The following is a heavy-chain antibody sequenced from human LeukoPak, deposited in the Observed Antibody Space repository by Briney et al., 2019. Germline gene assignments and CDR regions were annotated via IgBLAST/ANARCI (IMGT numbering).Heavy chain of an antibody. CDR2: ISYDGSNK. J-gene: IGHJ4*02. Sequence: PGGSLRLSCAASGFTFSSYAMHWVRQAPGKGLEWVAVISYDGSNKYYADSVKGRFTISRDNSKNTLYLQMNSLRAEDTAVYYCASSLYGGTYHEYWGQGTLVTVSS. CDR1: GFTFSSYA. V-gene: IGHV3-30-3*01. CDR3: ASSLYGGTYHEY. D-gene: IGHD1-26*01.